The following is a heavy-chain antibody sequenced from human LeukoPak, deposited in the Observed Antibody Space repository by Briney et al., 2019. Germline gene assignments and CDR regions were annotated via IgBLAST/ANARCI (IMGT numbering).Heavy chain of an antibody. CDR2: ISRSRSSI. CDR3: TTGEFGGKY. J-gene: IGHJ4*02. Sequence: RGSLRLSCAASGFTFSSYSMNWVRQAPGKGLEWISYISRSRSSIYYADSVKGRFTISRDNAKKSLYLQMNSLRDEDTAVYYCTTGEFGGKYWGQGTLVPVSS. D-gene: IGHD3-10*01. CDR1: GFTFSSYS. V-gene: IGHV3-48*02.